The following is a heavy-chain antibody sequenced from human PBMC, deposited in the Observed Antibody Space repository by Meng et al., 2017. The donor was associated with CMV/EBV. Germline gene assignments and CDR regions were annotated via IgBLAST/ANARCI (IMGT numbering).Heavy chain of an antibody. Sequence: GESLKISCAASGFTFSSYGMHWVRQAPGKGLEWVAFIRYDGTNKYYTDSVKGRFTISRDNSKNTLYLQMNSLRAEDTAVYYCARVGFLERLLADYWGQGTLVTVSS. CDR1: GFTFSSYG. CDR2: IRYDGTNK. CDR3: ARVGFLERLLADY. V-gene: IGHV3-30*02. J-gene: IGHJ4*02. D-gene: IGHD3-3*01.